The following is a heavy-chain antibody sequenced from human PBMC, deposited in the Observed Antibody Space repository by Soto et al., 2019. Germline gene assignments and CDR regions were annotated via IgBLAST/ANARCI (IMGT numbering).Heavy chain of an antibody. CDR3: AKDIAARRAFDY. CDR1: GFTFSSHG. CDR2: ISYDGSNK. V-gene: IGHV3-30*18. J-gene: IGHJ4*02. Sequence: QVQLLESGGGVVQPWRSLRLSCAASGFTFSSHGMHWVRQAPGQGLEWVAVISYDGSNKYYADSVKGRFTISRDNSKNTLYLQMNSLSAEDTAVYYCAKDIAARRAFDYWGEGTLVTVFS. D-gene: IGHD6-6*01.